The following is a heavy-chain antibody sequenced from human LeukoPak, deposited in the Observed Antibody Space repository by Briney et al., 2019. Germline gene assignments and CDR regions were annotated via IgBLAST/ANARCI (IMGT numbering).Heavy chain of an antibody. Sequence: PGGSLRLSCAASGFTFSSYAMSWVRQAPGKGLEWVSAISGSGGSTYYADSVKGRFTISRDNSKNTLYLQMNSLRAEDTAVYYCAKDRGTGDYDSSGYLYWGQGTLVTVSS. V-gene: IGHV3-23*01. CDR1: GFTFSSYA. CDR2: ISGSGGST. J-gene: IGHJ4*02. D-gene: IGHD3-22*01. CDR3: AKDRGTGDYDSSGYLY.